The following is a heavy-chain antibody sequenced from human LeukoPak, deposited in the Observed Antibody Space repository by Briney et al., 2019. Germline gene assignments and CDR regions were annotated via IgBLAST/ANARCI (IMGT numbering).Heavy chain of an antibody. J-gene: IGHJ4*02. V-gene: IGHV3-7*01. Sequence: PGGSLRLSCAASGFTFSSYWMSWVRQAPGKGLEWVANIKQDGSEKYYVDSVKGRFTISRDNAKNSLYLQMNSLRAEDTAVYYCARGSYYYDSSGYARAQNFDYWGQGTLVTVSS. D-gene: IGHD3-22*01. CDR1: GFTFSSYW. CDR3: ARGSYYYDSSGYARAQNFDY. CDR2: IKQDGSEK.